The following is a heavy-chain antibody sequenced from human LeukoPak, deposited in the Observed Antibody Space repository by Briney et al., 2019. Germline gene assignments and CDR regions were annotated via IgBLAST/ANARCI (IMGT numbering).Heavy chain of an antibody. Sequence: PGGSLRLSCAASGFTVSSNYMSWVRQAPGKGLECVSVIYSGGSTYYADSVKGRFTISRDNSKNTLYLQMNSLRAEDTAVYYCARDSSNYYFDYWGQGTLVTVSS. CDR3: ARDSSNYYFDY. D-gene: IGHD4-11*01. CDR2: IYSGGST. V-gene: IGHV3-66*01. J-gene: IGHJ4*02. CDR1: GFTVSSNY.